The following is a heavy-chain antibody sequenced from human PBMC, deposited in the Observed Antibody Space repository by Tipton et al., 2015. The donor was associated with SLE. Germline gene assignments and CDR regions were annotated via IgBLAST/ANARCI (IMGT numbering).Heavy chain of an antibody. D-gene: IGHD4-11*01. CDR2: IYTNENT. Sequence: TLSLTCTVSGGSISSYYWSWIRQPAGGGLEWIGRIYTNENTNYNPSLKSRVTMSVDTSKNHFSLKPISVAAADTAVYYCAREFLNSVTTVHYYFDLWGRGTLVTVSS. CDR3: AREFLNSVTTVHYYFDL. J-gene: IGHJ2*01. CDR1: GGSISSYY. V-gene: IGHV4-4*07.